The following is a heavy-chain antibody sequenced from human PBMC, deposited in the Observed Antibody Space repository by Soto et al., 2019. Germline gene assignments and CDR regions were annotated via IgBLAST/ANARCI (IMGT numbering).Heavy chain of an antibody. CDR2: INHSGST. D-gene: IGHD2-15*01. J-gene: IGHJ6*02. V-gene: IGHV4-34*01. Sequence: PSETLSLTCAVYGGSFSGYYWTWIRQPPGTGLEWIGEINHSGSTNYNPSLKSRVTISVDTSKNQFSLKLTSVTAADTAVYYCARDLEVVATNDYYYYGMDVWGQGTTVNVS. CDR3: ARDLEVVATNDYYYYGMDV. CDR1: GGSFSGYY.